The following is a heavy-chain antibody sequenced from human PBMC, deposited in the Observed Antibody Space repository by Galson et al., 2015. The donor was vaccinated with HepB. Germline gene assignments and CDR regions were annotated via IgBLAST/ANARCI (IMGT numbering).Heavy chain of an antibody. V-gene: IGHV3-30*04. D-gene: IGHD1-7*01. CDR2: ISYDGRNK. J-gene: IGHJ4*02. CDR1: GFTFSDYG. CDR3: ARDVEQWVRNFVDY. Sequence: SLRLSCAASGFTFSDYGLHWVRQAPGKGLEWMSVISYDGRNKYYADSVKGRFTISRDNSKNTLYLQMNSLRVEDTAVYYCARDVEQWVRNFVDYWGQGTLVTVSS.